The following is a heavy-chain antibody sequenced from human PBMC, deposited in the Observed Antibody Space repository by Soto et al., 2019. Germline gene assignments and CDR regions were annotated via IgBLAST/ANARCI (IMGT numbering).Heavy chain of an antibody. CDR2: IWYDGSNK. CDR3: ARDGGGVVVAAMGFYYYGMDV. CDR1: GFTFSSYG. V-gene: IGHV3-33*01. Sequence: GGSLRLSCAASGFTFSSYGMHWVRQAPGKGLEWVAVIWYDGSNKYYADSVKGRFTISRDNSKNTLYLQMNSLRAEDTAVYYCARDGGGVVVAAMGFYYYGMDVWGQGTTVTVSS. D-gene: IGHD2-15*01. J-gene: IGHJ6*02.